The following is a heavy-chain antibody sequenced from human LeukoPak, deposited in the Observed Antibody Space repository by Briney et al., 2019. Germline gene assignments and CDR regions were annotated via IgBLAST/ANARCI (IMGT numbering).Heavy chain of an antibody. CDR3: ARREVVPAASYYYYYYGMDV. Sequence: ASVKVSCKASGYTFTSYDINWVRQATGQGLEWMGWMNPNSGNTGYAQKFQGRVTMTRNTSISTAYMELSSLRSEDTAVYYCARREVVPAASYYYYYYGMDVWGQGTTVTVSS. CDR2: MNPNSGNT. V-gene: IGHV1-8*01. D-gene: IGHD2-2*01. J-gene: IGHJ6*02. CDR1: GYTFTSYD.